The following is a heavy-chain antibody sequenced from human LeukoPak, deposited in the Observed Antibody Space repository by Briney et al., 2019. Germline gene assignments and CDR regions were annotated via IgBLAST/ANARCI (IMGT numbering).Heavy chain of an antibody. CDR3: ARATGTWGHDGFDI. CDR2: ISGSSFNT. V-gene: IGHV1-18*01. Sequence: ASVKVSCKAYGYTFMSHGISWVRQAPGQGLEWMGWISGSSFNTNYAQRLQGRVTMTTDTSTTTAYMELRSLRSDDTAMYYCARATGTWGHDGFDIWGQGTMVTVSS. J-gene: IGHJ3*02. D-gene: IGHD3-16*01. CDR1: GYTFMSHG.